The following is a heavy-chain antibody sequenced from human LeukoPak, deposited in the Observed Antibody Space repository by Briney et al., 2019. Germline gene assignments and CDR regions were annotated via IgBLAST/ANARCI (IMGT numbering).Heavy chain of an antibody. D-gene: IGHD2-15*01. CDR1: GYTFTSYG. V-gene: IGHV1-18*01. Sequence: ASVKVSCKASGYTFTSYGISWVRQAPGQGLEWMGWISAYNGNTNYAQKLQGRVTMTTDTSTSTAYMELRSLRSDDTAVYYCARDPRYCSGGSCYSDPWGQGTLVTVSS. J-gene: IGHJ5*02. CDR2: ISAYNGNT. CDR3: ARDPRYCSGGSCYSDP.